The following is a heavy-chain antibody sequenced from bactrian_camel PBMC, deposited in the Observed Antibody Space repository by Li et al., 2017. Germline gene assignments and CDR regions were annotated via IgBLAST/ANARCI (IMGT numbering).Heavy chain of an antibody. CDR1: KYARYC. Sequence: VQLVESGGGSVQAGESLTLSCSVSKYARYCMGWFRQVPGKEREGVAGLYRAGENTGAYADSVKGRFTASRDNAQNTVYLQMNSLKPDDTAVYSCARVRGVVAVGFVDYWGQGTQVTVS. J-gene: IGHJ4*01. CDR3: ARVRGVVAVGFVDY. CDR2: LYRAGENT. V-gene: IGHV3S40*01. D-gene: IGHD6*01.